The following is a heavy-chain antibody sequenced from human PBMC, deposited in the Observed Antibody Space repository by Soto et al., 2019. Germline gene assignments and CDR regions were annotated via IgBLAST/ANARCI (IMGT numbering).Heavy chain of an antibody. D-gene: IGHD6-19*01. CDR2: IYYSGST. J-gene: IGHJ4*02. Sequence: SETLSLTCTVSGGSIISNNYYWGWIRQPPGKGLEWIGNIYYSGSTYYNPSLKSRVTISVDTSKNQFSLKLSSVTAADTALYYCARHASVAGTDFWGQGTLVTVSS. CDR1: GGSIISNNYY. CDR3: ARHASVAGTDF. V-gene: IGHV4-39*01.